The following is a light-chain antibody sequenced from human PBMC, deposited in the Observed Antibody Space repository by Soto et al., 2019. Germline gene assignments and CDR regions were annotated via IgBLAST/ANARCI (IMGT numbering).Light chain of an antibody. J-gene: IGKJ1*01. CDR1: QSVSSSY. V-gene: IGKV3-20*01. CDR3: QQYRT. CDR2: GAS. Sequence: EIVLTQSPGTLSLSPGERATLSCRASQSVSSSYLAWYQQKPGQAPRVLIYGASSSATGIPDRFSGSGFGTDFTLTISRLEPEDFAVYYCQQYRTFGQGTKVDIK.